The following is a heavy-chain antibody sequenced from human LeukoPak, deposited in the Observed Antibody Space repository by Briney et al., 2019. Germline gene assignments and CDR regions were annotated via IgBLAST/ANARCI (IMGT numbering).Heavy chain of an antibody. D-gene: IGHD3-9*01. CDR3: AREIRYFDWAKRGGYFDY. J-gene: IGHJ4*02. V-gene: IGHV4-39*02. CDR1: GGSISSSNYY. Sequence: PSETLSLTCTVSGGSISSSNYYWAWIRQPPGKGLEWIGNIYYSGSTYYNPSLKSRLTIFVDTSNNQFSLKLSSVTAADTAVYYCAREIRYFDWAKRGGYFDYWGQGTLVTVSS. CDR2: IYYSGST.